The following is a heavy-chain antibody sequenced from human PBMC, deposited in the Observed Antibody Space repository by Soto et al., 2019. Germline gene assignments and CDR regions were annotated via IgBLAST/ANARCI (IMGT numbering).Heavy chain of an antibody. CDR1: GDSVSSNTGS. CDR2: TYFRSKWYN. Sequence: PSQTLSLTCAISGDSVSSNTGSWNWIRQSPSRGLEWLGRTYFRSKWYNDYAVSVKSRIIINPDTSNNQFSLQLNSVTPEDTAVYFCAKGDNLGPKTGYAFDPWGQGIMVTVS. V-gene: IGHV6-1*01. J-gene: IGHJ5*02. D-gene: IGHD5-12*01. CDR3: AKGDNLGPKTGYAFDP.